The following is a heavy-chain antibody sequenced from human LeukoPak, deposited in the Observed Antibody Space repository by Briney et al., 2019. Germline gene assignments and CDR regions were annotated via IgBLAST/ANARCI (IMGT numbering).Heavy chain of an antibody. CDR3: ARGPDIVVVVAAYFDY. J-gene: IGHJ4*02. CDR1: GGSFSGYY. V-gene: IGHV4-34*01. CDR2: INHCGST. D-gene: IGHD2-15*01. Sequence: PSETLSLTCAVYGGSFSGYYWSWIRQPPGKGLEWIGEINHCGSTNYNPSLKSRVTISVDTSKNQFSLKLSSVTDADTAVYYCARGPDIVVVVAAYFDYWGQGTLVTVSS.